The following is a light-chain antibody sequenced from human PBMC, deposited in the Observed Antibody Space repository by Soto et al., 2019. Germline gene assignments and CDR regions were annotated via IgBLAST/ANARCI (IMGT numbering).Light chain of an antibody. J-gene: IGLJ1*01. CDR1: SSDVGGYNY. CDR2: EVS. V-gene: IGLV2-14*01. CDR3: SSYTSSSTLCV. Sequence: ALTQPASVSGSPGQSITISCTGTSSDVGGYNYVSWYQQHPGKAPKLMIYEVSNRPSGVSNRFSGSKSGNTASLTISGLQAEDEADYYCSSYTSSSTLCVFGTGTKVTVL.